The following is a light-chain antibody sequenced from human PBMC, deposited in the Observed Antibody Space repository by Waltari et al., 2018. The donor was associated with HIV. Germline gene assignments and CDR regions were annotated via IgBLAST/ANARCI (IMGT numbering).Light chain of an antibody. CDR2: ANS. CDR1: SSNLGSNSA. Sequence: QSVLTQPPPVSGAPGQRVTISCHGSSSNLGSNSAVPWYQLPPGSAPKLLIFANSNRPSGVPDRFSASKSATSASLAISGLQPEDEAEYYCQSFDNSLNGYVFGTGTTVIVL. CDR3: QSFDNSLNGYV. J-gene: IGLJ1*01. V-gene: IGLV1-40*01.